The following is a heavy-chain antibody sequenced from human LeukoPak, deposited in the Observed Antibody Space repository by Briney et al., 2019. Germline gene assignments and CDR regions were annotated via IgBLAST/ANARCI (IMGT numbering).Heavy chain of an antibody. CDR1: GGTFSSYA. V-gene: IGHV1-69*01. D-gene: IGHD3-22*01. CDR2: IIPIFGTA. J-gene: IGHJ6*02. CDR3: ARDSPITMIVVANYYYGMDV. Sequence: SVKVSCKASGGTFSSYAISWVRQAPGQGLEWMGGIIPIFGTANYAQKFQGRVTITADESTSTAYMELSSLRSEDTAVYYCARDSPITMIVVANYYYGMDVWGQGTTVTVSS.